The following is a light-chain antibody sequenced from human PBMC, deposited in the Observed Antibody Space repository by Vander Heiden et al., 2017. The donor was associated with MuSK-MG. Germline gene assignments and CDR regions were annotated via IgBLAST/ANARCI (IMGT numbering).Light chain of an antibody. CDR1: QSVSSN. CDR3: QQYKNWPPIT. Sequence: EIVMTQSPATLSVSPGERATLSCRASQSVSSNLAWYQHKPGQAPRLLIYGASTRATGIPARFSGSGYGTEFTLTISSRQSEDFAVYYCQQYKNWPPITFGQGTRLDIK. J-gene: IGKJ5*01. CDR2: GAS. V-gene: IGKV3-15*01.